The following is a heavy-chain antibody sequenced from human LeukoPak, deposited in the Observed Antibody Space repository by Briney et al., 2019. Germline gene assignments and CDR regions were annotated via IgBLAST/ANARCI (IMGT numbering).Heavy chain of an antibody. Sequence: GGSLRLSCAGSGFTFSNYGIHWVRQAPGKGLEWVAFIRYGGSNEYYADSVRGRFTISRDNSKNSLYLQMNSLRAEDTAVYYCAKSRAPTADPDAFDVWGQGTMVTVSS. CDR2: IRYGGSNE. V-gene: IGHV3-30*02. J-gene: IGHJ3*01. D-gene: IGHD1-14*01. CDR3: AKSRAPTADPDAFDV. CDR1: GFTFSNYG.